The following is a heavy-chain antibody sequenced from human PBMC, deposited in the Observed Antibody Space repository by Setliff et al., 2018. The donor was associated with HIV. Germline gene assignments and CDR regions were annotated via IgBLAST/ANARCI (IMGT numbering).Heavy chain of an antibody. CDR2: INRGGST. CDR1: GWSFTSYY. D-gene: IGHD2-21*01. J-gene: IGHJ5*02. CDR3: AKGVKWLAP. V-gene: IGHV4-34*01. Sequence: SETLSLTCAVYGWSFTSYYWSWIRQPPGKGLEWIGEINRGGSTNYNPSLKSRDILSVDTSKKHLSLNLNSVTAADTAVYYCAKGVKWLAPWGQGTLVTVSS.